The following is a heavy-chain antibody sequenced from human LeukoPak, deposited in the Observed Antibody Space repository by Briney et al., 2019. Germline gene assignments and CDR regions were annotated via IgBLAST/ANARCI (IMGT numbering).Heavy chain of an antibody. V-gene: IGHV4-59*01. J-gene: IGHJ4*02. CDR2: IYYSGST. D-gene: IGHD2-15*01. CDR3: ARELVYCSGGSCYSGGIDY. Sequence: SETLSLTCIVSGGSISSYYWSWIRQPPGKGLEWIGYIYYSGSTTYNPSLKGRVTISVDTSKNQFSLKLSSVTAADTAVYYCARELVYCSGGSCYSGGIDYWGQGTLVTVSS. CDR1: GGSISSYY.